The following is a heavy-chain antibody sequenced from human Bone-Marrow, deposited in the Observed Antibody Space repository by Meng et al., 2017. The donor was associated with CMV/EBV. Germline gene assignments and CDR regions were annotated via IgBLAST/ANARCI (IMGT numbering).Heavy chain of an antibody. D-gene: IGHD3-3*01. CDR3: ARGQFLEFDY. J-gene: IGHJ4*02. Sequence: SETLSLTCAVSGGSISSGDYYWSWIRQPPGKGLEWIGYIYYSGSTNYNPSLKSRVTISVDTSKNQFSLKLSSVTAADTAVYYCARGQFLEFDYWGQGTLVTVSS. CDR1: GGSISSGDYY. CDR2: IYYSGST. V-gene: IGHV4-61*08.